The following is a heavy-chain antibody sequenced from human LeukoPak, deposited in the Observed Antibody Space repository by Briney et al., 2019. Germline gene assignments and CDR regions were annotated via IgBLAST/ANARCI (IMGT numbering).Heavy chain of an antibody. Sequence: GGSLRLSCAASGFTFSSYAMSWVRQAPGKGLEWVAAISGNGVAAYYSDSVKGRFTISRDNSKNTLFLQMDGLGAEDTAVYYCAKDHFSTTGTSSDDWYFDLWGRGALVTVAS. D-gene: IGHD1-1*01. J-gene: IGHJ2*01. CDR1: GFTFSSYA. CDR3: AKDHFSTTGTSSDDWYFDL. V-gene: IGHV3-23*01. CDR2: ISGNGVAA.